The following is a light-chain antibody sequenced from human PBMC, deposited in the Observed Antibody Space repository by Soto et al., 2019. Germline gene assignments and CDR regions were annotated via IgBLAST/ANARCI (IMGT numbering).Light chain of an antibody. CDR1: SSDVGHYNL. J-gene: IGLJ3*02. V-gene: IGLV2-23*02. CDR2: DVS. Sequence: QSALTQPASVSGSPGQSITISCTGTSSDVGHYNLVSWYQQHPGKAPKLMIYDVSKRPSGVSNRFSGSKSGNTASLTISGLQAEDEDDYYCCSNSGSSNLVFGGGTKLTVL. CDR3: CSNSGSSNLV.